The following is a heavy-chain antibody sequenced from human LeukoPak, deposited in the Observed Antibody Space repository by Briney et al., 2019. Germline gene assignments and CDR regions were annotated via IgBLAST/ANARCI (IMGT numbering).Heavy chain of an antibody. CDR3: AGQRHFWSGYYANWFDP. Sequence: SETLSLTCTVSGGSISSSSYYWGWIRQPPGKGLEWIGSIYYSGSTYYNPSLKSRVTISVDTSKNQFSLKLYFVTAADTAVYYCAGQRHFWSGYYANWFDPWGQGTLVTVSS. CDR2: IYYSGST. V-gene: IGHV4-39*01. J-gene: IGHJ5*02. D-gene: IGHD3-3*02. CDR1: GGSISSSSYY.